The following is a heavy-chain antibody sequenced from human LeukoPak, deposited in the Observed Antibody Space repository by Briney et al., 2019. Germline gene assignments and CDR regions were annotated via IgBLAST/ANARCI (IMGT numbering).Heavy chain of an antibody. V-gene: IGHV3-30*18. D-gene: IGHD3-22*01. J-gene: IGHJ6*02. CDR2: ISYDGSNK. Sequence: GGSLRLSCAASGFTFSSYGMHWVRQAPGKGLEWVAVISYDGSNKYYADSVKGRFTISRDNSKNTLYLQMNSLRAEDTAVYYCAKDHIVVVSNMDVWGQGTTVTVSS. CDR3: AKDHIVVVSNMDV. CDR1: GFTFSSYG.